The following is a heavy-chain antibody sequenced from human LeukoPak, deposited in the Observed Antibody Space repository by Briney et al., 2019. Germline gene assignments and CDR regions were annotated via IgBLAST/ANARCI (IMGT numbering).Heavy chain of an antibody. CDR3: ARQGYDILTGYIDAFDI. D-gene: IGHD3-9*01. Sequence: GSLRLSCAASGFSFSDYYMSWMRQAPGKGLEWIGYIYYSGSTNYNPSLKSRVTISVDTSKNQFSLKLSSVTAADTAIYYCARQGYDILTGYIDAFDIWGQGTMVTVSS. J-gene: IGHJ3*02. CDR2: IYYSGST. V-gene: IGHV4-59*08. CDR1: GFSFSDYY.